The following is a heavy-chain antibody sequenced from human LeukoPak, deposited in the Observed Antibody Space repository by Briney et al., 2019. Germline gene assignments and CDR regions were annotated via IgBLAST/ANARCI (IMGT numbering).Heavy chain of an antibody. CDR2: MNPNTGRT. J-gene: IGHJ4*02. CDR3: GRLTQTPDYYGNGGYSYLGY. Sequence: GASVKVSCKASRYTFTSYDINWVRVAAGQGMEWTGWMNPNTGRTGYAQKFQGRVTMTRDSSINKAYMGFSNLRPEDTALYYCGRLTQTPDYYGNGGYSYLGYCNQETPVTVSS. D-gene: IGHD3-22*01. V-gene: IGHV1-8*01. CDR1: RYTFTSYD.